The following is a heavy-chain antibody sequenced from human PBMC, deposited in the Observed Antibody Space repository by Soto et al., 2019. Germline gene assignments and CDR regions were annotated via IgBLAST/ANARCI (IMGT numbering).Heavy chain of an antibody. CDR2: INHSGTT. CDR1: GGSISTYY. CDR3: VCVFSGGYGYGFYYYGMDV. Sequence: SETLSLTCTVSGGSISTYYWTWIRQPPGKGLEWIGEINHSGTTNYNPSHKSRVTISVDTSKNQFSLKLSSVTAADTAMYYCVCVFSGGYGYGFYYYGMDVWGQGTTVTV. J-gene: IGHJ6*02. V-gene: IGHV4-4*08. D-gene: IGHD5-18*01.